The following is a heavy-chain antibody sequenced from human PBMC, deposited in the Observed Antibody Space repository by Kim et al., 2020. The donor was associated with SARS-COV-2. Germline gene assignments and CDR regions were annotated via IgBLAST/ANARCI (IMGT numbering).Heavy chain of an antibody. J-gene: IGHJ6*02. V-gene: IGHV3-30*04. CDR3: ARFLEYYYDSSCYYHPTLYYYYGMDV. Sequence: GGSLRLSCAASGFTFSSYAMHWVRQAPGKGLEWVAVISYDGSNKYYADSVKGRFTISRDNSKNTLYLQMNSLRAEDTAVYYCARFLEYYYDSSCYYHPTLYYYYGMDVWGQGTTVTVSS. CDR2: ISYDGSNK. D-gene: IGHD3-22*01. CDR1: GFTFSSYA.